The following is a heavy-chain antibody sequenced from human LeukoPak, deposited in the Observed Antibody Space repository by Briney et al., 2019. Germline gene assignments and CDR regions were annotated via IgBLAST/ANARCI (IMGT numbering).Heavy chain of an antibody. CDR3: ATEPGIAAAGPPEY. CDR1: GYTLTELS. V-gene: IGHV1-24*01. Sequence: GASVKVSCKVSGYTLTELSMHWVRQAPGKGLEWVGGFDPEDGETIYAQKFQGRVTMTEDTSTDTAYMELSSLRSEDTAVYYCATEPGIAAAGPPEYWGQGTLVTVSS. J-gene: IGHJ4*02. D-gene: IGHD6-13*01. CDR2: FDPEDGET.